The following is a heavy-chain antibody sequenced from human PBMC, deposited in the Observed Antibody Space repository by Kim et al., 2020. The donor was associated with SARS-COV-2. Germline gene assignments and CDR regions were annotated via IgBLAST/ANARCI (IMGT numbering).Heavy chain of an antibody. Sequence: KGRFTISRDNAKNSLYLQMNSLRAEDTAVYYCAREYYYGSGSYYGDAFDIWGQGTMVTVSS. V-gene: IGHV3-11*06. D-gene: IGHD3-10*01. CDR3: AREYYYGSGSYYGDAFDI. J-gene: IGHJ3*02.